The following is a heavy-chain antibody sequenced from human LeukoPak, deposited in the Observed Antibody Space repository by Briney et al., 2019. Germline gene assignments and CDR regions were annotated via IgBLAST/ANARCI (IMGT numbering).Heavy chain of an antibody. CDR2: IYYSGST. V-gene: IGHV4-39*07. Sequence: PSETLSLTCTVSGGSISSSSYYWGWIRQPPGKGLEWIGSIYYSGSTYYNPSLKSRVTISVDTSKNQFSLKLSSVTAADTAVYYCARVRPPNYYYMDVWGKGTTVTVSS. CDR3: ARVRPPNYYYMDV. J-gene: IGHJ6*03. CDR1: GGSISSSSYY.